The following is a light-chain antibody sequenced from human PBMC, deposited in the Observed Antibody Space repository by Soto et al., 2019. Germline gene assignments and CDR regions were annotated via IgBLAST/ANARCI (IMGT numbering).Light chain of an antibody. CDR3: SSYTRSSTQV. J-gene: IGLJ1*01. V-gene: IGLV2-14*01. Sequence: QSALTQPASVSGSPGQSITISCTGTSHDIGGYKYVSWYQLHPGKAPKLIISEVSNRPSGVSSRFSGSKSANTASLTISGLQAEDEADYYCSSYTRSSTQVFGTGTKLTVL. CDR2: EVS. CDR1: SHDIGGYKY.